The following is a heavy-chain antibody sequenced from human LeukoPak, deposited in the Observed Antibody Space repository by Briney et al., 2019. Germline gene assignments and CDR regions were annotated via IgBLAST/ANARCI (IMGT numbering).Heavy chain of an antibody. CDR1: GGFISSSSYY. Sequence: SETLSLTCTVSGGFISSSSYYWGWIRQPPGKGLEWIGSIYYSGSPYYNPSLKSRVTISVDTSKNQFSLKLSSVTAADTAVYYCARVYGSGYDFRGAFDIWGQGTMVTVSS. CDR2: IYYSGSP. D-gene: IGHD5-12*01. CDR3: ARVYGSGYDFRGAFDI. J-gene: IGHJ3*02. V-gene: IGHV4-39*07.